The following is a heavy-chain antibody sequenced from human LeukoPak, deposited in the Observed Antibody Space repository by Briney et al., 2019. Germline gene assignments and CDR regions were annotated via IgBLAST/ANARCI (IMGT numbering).Heavy chain of an antibody. CDR1: GYSISSDYY. D-gene: IGHD5-18*01. Sequence: SETLSLTCTVSGYSISSDYYWGWIRQPPGKGLEWIGNIFHNGNTYYNPSLKSRVTMSIDTSKKQFSLKLRTATAADTAVYYCARIEDVTRGYNHAYYFNYWGQGTLVTVSS. CDR3: ARIEDVTRGYNHAYYFNY. V-gene: IGHV4-38-2*02. CDR2: IFHNGNT. J-gene: IGHJ4*02.